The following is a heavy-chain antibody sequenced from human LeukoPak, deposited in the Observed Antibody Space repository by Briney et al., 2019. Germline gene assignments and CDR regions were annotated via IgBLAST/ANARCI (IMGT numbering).Heavy chain of an antibody. CDR1: GFTFSSYS. CDR3: ARYTMVRGLFDY. J-gene: IGHJ4*02. CDR2: ISSSSSYI. V-gene: IGHV3-21*01. D-gene: IGHD3-10*01. Sequence: GGSLRLSCAASGFTFSSYSMNWVRQAPGKGLEWVSSISSSSSYIYYADSVKGRFTISRDNAKNSLYLQMNSLRAEDTAVYYCARYTMVRGLFDYWGQGTLVTVSS.